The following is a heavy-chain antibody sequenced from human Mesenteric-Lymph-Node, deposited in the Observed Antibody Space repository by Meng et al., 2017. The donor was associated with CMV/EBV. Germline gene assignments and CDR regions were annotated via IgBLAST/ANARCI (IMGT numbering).Heavy chain of an antibody. CDR3: ARDSGLEQYYGMDV. V-gene: IGHV4-34*01. J-gene: IGHJ6*02. Sequence: GSLRLSCAVYGGSFSGYYWSWIRQPPGKGLEWIGEINHSVSTNYNPSLKSRVTISVDTSKNQFSLKLSSVTAADTAVYYCARDSGLEQYYGMDVWGQGTTVTVSS. CDR1: GGSFSGYY. CDR2: INHSVST. D-gene: IGHD1/OR15-1a*01.